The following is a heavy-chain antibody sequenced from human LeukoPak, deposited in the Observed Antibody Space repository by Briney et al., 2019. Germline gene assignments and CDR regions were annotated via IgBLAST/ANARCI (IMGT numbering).Heavy chain of an antibody. D-gene: IGHD3-22*01. V-gene: IGHV3-21*01. CDR1: GFTSSSYS. J-gene: IGHJ4*02. CDR2: ISSSSSYI. CDR3: ARSEGTYYYDSSGYYYFDY. Sequence: GGSLRLSCAASGFTSSSYSMNWVRQAPGKGLEWVSSISSSSSYIYYADSVKGRFTISRDNAKNSLYLQMNSLRAEDTAVYYCARSEGTYYYDSSGYYYFDYWGQGTLVTVSS.